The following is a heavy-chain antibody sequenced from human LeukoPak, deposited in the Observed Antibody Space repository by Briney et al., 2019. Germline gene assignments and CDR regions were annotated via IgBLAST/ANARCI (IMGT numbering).Heavy chain of an antibody. V-gene: IGHV3-48*01. CDR2: ISSSSSTI. Sequence: GGSLRLSCAASGFTFSNYSMNWVRQAPGKGLEWVSYISSSSSTIYYADSVKGRFTISRDNAKNSLYLQMNSLRAEDTAVYYCATFKASLGLDPWGQGTLVTVSS. CDR1: GFTFSNYS. J-gene: IGHJ5*02. CDR3: ATFKASLGLDP.